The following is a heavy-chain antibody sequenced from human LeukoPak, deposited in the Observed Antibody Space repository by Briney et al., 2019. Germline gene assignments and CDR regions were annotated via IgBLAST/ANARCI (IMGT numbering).Heavy chain of an antibody. D-gene: IGHD1-26*01. CDR3: ARDKIVGATHFDY. V-gene: IGHV3-30*03. J-gene: IGHJ4*02. Sequence: GGSLRLSCAASGFTFSSYGMHWVRQAPGKGLEWVAVISYDGSNKYYADSVKGRFTISRDNSKNTLYLQMNSLRAEDTAVYYCARDKIVGATHFDYWGQGTLVAVSS. CDR2: ISYDGSNK. CDR1: GFTFSSYG.